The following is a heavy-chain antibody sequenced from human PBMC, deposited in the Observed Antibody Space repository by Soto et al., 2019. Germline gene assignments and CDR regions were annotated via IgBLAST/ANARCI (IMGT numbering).Heavy chain of an antibody. Sequence: GGSLRLSCAASGFTFSSYAMSWVRQAPGKGLEWVSAISGSGGSTYYADSVKGRFTISRDNTKNTLYLQMNSLRAEDTAVYYCAKKKWGGLRGRWNYFDYWGQGTLVTVSS. V-gene: IGHV3-23*01. CDR1: GFTFSSYA. D-gene: IGHD1-26*01. CDR2: ISGSGGST. J-gene: IGHJ4*02. CDR3: AKKKWGGLRGRWNYFDY.